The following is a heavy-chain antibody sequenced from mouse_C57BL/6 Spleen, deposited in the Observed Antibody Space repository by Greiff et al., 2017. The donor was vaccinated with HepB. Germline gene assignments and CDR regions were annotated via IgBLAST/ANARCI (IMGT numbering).Heavy chain of an antibody. CDR1: GFTFSDYG. CDR2: ISSGSSTI. Sequence: EVKLMESGGGLVKPGGSLKLSCAASGFTFSDYGMHWVRQAPEKGLEWVAYISSGSSTIYYADTVKGRFTISRDNAKNTLFLQMTSLRSEDTAMYYGARNWDPLFDYWGQGTTLTVSS. D-gene: IGHD4-1*01. J-gene: IGHJ2*01. CDR3: ARNWDPLFDY. V-gene: IGHV5-17*01.